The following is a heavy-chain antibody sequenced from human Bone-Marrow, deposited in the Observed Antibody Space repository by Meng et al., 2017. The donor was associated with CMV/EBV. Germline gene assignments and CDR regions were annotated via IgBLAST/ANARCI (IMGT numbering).Heavy chain of an antibody. D-gene: IGHD3-10*01. CDR3: AKGVLREIDAFDI. V-gene: IGHV3-30*02. Sequence: GESLKISCAASGFTFSNAWMSWVRQAPGKGLEWVAFIRYDGSNKYYADSVKGRFTISRDNSKNTLYLQMNSLRAEDTAVYYCAKGVLREIDAFDIWGQGTMVTV. J-gene: IGHJ3*02. CDR1: GFTFSNAW. CDR2: IRYDGSNK.